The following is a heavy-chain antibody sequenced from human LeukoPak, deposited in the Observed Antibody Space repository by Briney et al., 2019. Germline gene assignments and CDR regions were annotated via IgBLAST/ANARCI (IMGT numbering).Heavy chain of an antibody. J-gene: IGHJ4*02. D-gene: IGHD3-9*01. CDR3: AKDTGYDILTGFSSYFDY. CDR2: ISYDGSNK. V-gene: IGHV3-30*18. Sequence: PGGSLRLPCAASGFTFSNYGMHWVRQTPGEGLEWVAVISYDGSNKYYTDSVKGRFTISRDNSKNTLFLQMNSLRAEDMALYYCAKDTGYDILTGFSSYFDYWGQGTLVTVSS. CDR1: GFTFSNYG.